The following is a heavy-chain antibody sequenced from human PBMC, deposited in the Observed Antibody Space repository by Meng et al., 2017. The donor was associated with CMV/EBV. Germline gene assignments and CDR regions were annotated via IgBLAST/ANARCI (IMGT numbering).Heavy chain of an antibody. D-gene: IGHD2-8*01. CDR1: GFTFSNYA. Sequence: GESLKISCAASGFTFSNYAIHWVRQAPGKGLEWVAVVSYGGSETDYKDSVKGRATISRDNSKSTLYLQMDSLTVDDTAMYYCVRGGKYCSTVNCPRWFDSWGQGTLVTVSS. V-gene: IGHV3-30*04. CDR2: VSYGGSET. CDR3: VRGGKYCSTVNCPRWFDS. J-gene: IGHJ5*01.